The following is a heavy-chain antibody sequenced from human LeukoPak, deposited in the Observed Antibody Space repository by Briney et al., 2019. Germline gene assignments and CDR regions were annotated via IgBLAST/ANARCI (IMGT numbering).Heavy chain of an antibody. CDR3: ARGYYGDYVVDY. V-gene: IGHV3-48*02. CDR2: ISSSSTTI. Sequence: GGSLRLSCAASGFTFTSYSMNWVRQAPGKGLEWVSYISSSSTTIYYADSVKGRFTMSRDNAKNSLYLQMNSLRDEDTAVYYCARGYYGDYVVDYWGQGTLVTVSS. D-gene: IGHD4-17*01. CDR1: GFTFTSYS. J-gene: IGHJ4*02.